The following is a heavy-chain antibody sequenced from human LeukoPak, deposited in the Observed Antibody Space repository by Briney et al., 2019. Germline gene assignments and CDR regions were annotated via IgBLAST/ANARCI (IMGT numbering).Heavy chain of an antibody. D-gene: IGHD4/OR15-4a*01. V-gene: IGHV4-39*01. CDR1: GGSISGISYY. J-gene: IGHJ4*02. Sequence: SETLSLTCTVSGGSISGISYYWGLIRQPPGKGLEWIGSIYYSGAAYYNPSLKSRVTVSVDTSNNQFFLKLSSVIAADTAVYYCATGGANFYSFDSWGQGTLVTVSS. CDR2: IYYSGAA. CDR3: ATGGANFYSFDS.